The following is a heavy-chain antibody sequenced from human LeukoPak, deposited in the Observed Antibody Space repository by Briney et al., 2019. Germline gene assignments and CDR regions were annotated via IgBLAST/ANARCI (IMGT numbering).Heavy chain of an antibody. CDR2: FDPEDGET. Sequence: ASVKVSCKVSGYTLTELSMHWVRQAPGKGLEWMGGFDPEDGETIYAQKFQGRVTMTEDTTTDTAYVELSSLRSEDTAVYYCATGVKATMVRGVKGGYYFDYWGQGTLVTVSS. D-gene: IGHD3-10*01. CDR3: ATGVKATMVRGVKGGYYFDY. J-gene: IGHJ4*02. CDR1: GYTLTELS. V-gene: IGHV1-24*01.